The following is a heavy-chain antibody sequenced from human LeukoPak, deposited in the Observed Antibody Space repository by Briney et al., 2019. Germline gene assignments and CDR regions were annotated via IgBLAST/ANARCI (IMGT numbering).Heavy chain of an antibody. CDR1: GGSISSYY. D-gene: IGHD2-2*01. Sequence: PSETLSLTCTVSGGSISSYYWSWIRQPPGKGLEWIGYIYYSGSTNYNPSLKSRVTISVDTSKNQFSLELSSVTAADTAVYYCARMGDCSSTSCTPRYYYYGMDVWGKGTTVTVSS. CDR3: ARMGDCSSTSCTPRYYYYGMDV. V-gene: IGHV4-59*01. J-gene: IGHJ6*04. CDR2: IYYSGST.